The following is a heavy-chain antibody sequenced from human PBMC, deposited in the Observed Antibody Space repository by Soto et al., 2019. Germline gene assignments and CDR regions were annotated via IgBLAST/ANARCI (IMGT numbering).Heavy chain of an antibody. D-gene: IGHD6-13*01. CDR3: ARDLDLALSIAAADHYFDY. V-gene: IGHV3-21*01. J-gene: IGHJ4*02. CDR2: ITGSSSYI. Sequence: SGGSLRLSCAASGFTFGSYGMNWVRQAPGKELEWVSSITGSSSYIYYADSMKGRCTISRDKAKNSLYLQMNSLRAEDTAVYYCARDLDLALSIAAADHYFDYWGQGTLVTVSS. CDR1: GFTFGSYG.